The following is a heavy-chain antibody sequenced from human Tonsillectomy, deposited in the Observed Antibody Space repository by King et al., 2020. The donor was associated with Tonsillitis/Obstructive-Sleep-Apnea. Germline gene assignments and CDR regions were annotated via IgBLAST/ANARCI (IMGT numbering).Heavy chain of an antibody. Sequence: VQLQESGPGLVKPSETLSLTCTVSGGSISSYYWSWIRQPPGKGLEWIGYIYYSGSTNYNPPLKSRVTISVDTSKNQFSLKLSSVTAADTAVYYCASYYDFWSGYPYWGQGTLVTVSS. CDR3: ASYYDFWSGYPY. J-gene: IGHJ4*02. V-gene: IGHV4-59*01. D-gene: IGHD3-3*01. CDR1: GGSISSYY. CDR2: IYYSGST.